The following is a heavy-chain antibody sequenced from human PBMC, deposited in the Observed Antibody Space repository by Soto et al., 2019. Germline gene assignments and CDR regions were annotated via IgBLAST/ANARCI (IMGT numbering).Heavy chain of an antibody. CDR1: GFTFSSYS. CDR3: AKDQGSSWYVDWFDP. J-gene: IGHJ5*02. CDR2: ISGSGGST. D-gene: IGHD6-13*01. V-gene: IGHV3-23*01. Sequence: GGSLRLSCAASGFTFSSYSMNWVRQAPGKGLEWVSAISGSGGSTYYADSVKGRFTISRDNSKNTLYLQMNSLRAEDTAVYYCAKDQGSSWYVDWFDPWGQGTLVTVSS.